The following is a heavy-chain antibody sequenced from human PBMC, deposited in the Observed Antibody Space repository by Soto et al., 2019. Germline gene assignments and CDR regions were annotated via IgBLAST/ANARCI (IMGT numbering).Heavy chain of an antibody. V-gene: IGHV4-59*01. D-gene: IGHD6-19*01. CDR3: AIVFNGGTAVAGVRFDP. J-gene: IGHJ5*02. CDR2: LHYTGSS. CDR1: GDPITNYY. Sequence: QVQLHESGPGLVKPSETLSLTCTVSGDPITNYYWGWIRLPPGKGLQWIGSLHYTGSSNYNPSLKSRLTISIDTSKNQFSLNLASVTAADTAVYYCAIVFNGGTAVAGVRFDPWGQGVLVTVSS.